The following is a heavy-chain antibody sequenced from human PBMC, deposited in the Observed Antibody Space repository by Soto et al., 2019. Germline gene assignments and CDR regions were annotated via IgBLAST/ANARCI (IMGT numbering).Heavy chain of an antibody. D-gene: IGHD4-17*01. CDR1: GYTFTSYA. CDR3: ARDYGDYLYDY. V-gene: IGHV1-3*01. Sequence: ASVKVSCKASGYTFTSYAMHWVRQAPRQRLEWMGWINAGNGNTKYSQKFQGRVTITRDTSASTAYMELSSLRSEDTAVYYCARDYGDYLYDYWGQGTLVTVSS. CDR2: INAGNGNT. J-gene: IGHJ4*02.